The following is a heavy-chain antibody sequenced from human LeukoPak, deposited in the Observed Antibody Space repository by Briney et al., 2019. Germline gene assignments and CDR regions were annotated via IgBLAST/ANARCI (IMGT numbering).Heavy chain of an antibody. D-gene: IGHD3-16*01. CDR2: IKQDGSDK. J-gene: IGHJ3*02. CDR3: TREGVGGFDT. V-gene: IGHV3-7*01. CDR1: GFIFSTYA. Sequence: GGSLRLSCAASGFIFSTYAMTWVSQAPGKGLEWVANIKQDGSDKDYVDSVKGRFTISRDNAMNSLYLQMNSLRVEDTAVYYCTREGVGGFDTWGQGAMVTVSS.